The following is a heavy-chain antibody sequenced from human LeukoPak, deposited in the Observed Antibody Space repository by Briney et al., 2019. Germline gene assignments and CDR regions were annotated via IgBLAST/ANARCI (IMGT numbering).Heavy chain of an antibody. CDR1: GYTFTSYA. D-gene: IGHD6-19*01. CDR3: ARVPPGIAVAGREEGYFDY. V-gene: IGHV7-4-1*02. J-gene: IGHJ4*02. Sequence: ASVKVSCKASGYTFTSYAMNWVRQAPGQGLEWMGWINTNTGNPTYAQGFTGRFVFSLDTSVSTAYLQVSSLKAEDTAVYYCARVPPGIAVAGREEGYFDYWGQGTLVTVSS. CDR2: INTNTGNP.